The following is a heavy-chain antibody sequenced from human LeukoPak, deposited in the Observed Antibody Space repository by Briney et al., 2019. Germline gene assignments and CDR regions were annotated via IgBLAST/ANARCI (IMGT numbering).Heavy chain of an antibody. J-gene: IGHJ3*02. V-gene: IGHV4-61*02. Sequence: SETLSLTCTVSGGSISNGSYYWSWIRQPAGKGLEWIGRIYTSGSTNYNPSLKSRVTISVDTSKNQFPLKLSSVTAADTAVYYCAGPWGGGAFDIWGQGTMVTVSS. CDR3: AGPWGGGAFDI. D-gene: IGHD3-16*01. CDR1: GGSISNGSYY. CDR2: IYTSGST.